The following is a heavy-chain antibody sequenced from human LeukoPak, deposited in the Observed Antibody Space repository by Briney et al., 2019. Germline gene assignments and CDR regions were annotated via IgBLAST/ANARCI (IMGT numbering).Heavy chain of an antibody. CDR3: ARDAGVSTAIPLYYFDY. CDR2: ISSSGSTI. CDR1: GFTFSDYY. J-gene: IGHJ4*02. V-gene: IGHV3-11*01. D-gene: IGHD2-21*02. Sequence: PGGSLRLTCAASGFTFSDYYMSWIRQAPGKGLEWVSYISSSGSTIYYADSVKGRFTISRDNAKNSLYLQMNSLRAEDTAVYYCARDAGVSTAIPLYYFDYWGQGTLVTVSS.